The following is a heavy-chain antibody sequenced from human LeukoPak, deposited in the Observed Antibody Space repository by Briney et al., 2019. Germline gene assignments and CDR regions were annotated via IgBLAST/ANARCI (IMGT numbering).Heavy chain of an antibody. D-gene: IGHD1-14*01. CDR1: GASIDRTGYY. V-gene: IGHV4-31*03. Sequence: PSETLSLTCTVSGASIDRTGYYWNWIRQHPGKGLEWIADIHYSGSAFYNPSLKSRVTISVDTSENQFSLRLTSVTAADTAVYFCARAYNRHTGIDYWGPGSLVTVSS. CDR3: ARAYNRHTGIDY. CDR2: IHYSGSA. J-gene: IGHJ4*02.